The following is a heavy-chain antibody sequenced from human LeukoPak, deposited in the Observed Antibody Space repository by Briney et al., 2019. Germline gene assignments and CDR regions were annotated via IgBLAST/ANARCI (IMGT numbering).Heavy chain of an antibody. Sequence: ASVKVSCKASGYTFTSYDINWVRQATGQGLEWMGWMNPNSGNTGYAQKFQGRVTMTRNTSISTAYMELSSLRSEDTAVYYCAREDRRYFDWLLYGGMDVWGQGTTVTVSS. V-gene: IGHV1-8*01. CDR2: MNPNSGNT. J-gene: IGHJ6*02. CDR1: GYTFTSYD. CDR3: AREDRRYFDWLLYGGMDV. D-gene: IGHD3-9*01.